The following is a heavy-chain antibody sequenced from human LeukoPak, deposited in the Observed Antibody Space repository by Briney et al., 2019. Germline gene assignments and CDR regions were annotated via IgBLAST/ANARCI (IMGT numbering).Heavy chain of an antibody. V-gene: IGHV4-59*01. CDR1: GGSISSYY. CDR2: IYYSGST. CDR3: ATWNFSTAAAFDF. J-gene: IGHJ4*02. Sequence: SESLSLTCTVSGGSISSYYWSWIRQPPGKGLEWIGYIYYSGSTNYNPSLKSRVTISLDTSKNQLSLKPRSVTAADTAVYYCATWNFSTAAAFDFWGQGTLVTVSS. D-gene: IGHD6-25*01.